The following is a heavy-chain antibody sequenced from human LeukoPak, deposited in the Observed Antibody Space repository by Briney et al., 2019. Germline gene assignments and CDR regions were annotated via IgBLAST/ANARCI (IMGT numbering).Heavy chain of an antibody. Sequence: PGGSLRLSCAASGFTFSDYYMSWIRQAPGKGLEWVSYISSSGSTIYYADSVKGRFTISRDNAKNSLYLQMNSLRAEDTALYYCAKDQGRNYYYGMDVWGQGTTVTVSS. CDR3: AKDQGRNYYYGMDV. V-gene: IGHV3-11*01. D-gene: IGHD3-10*01. J-gene: IGHJ6*02. CDR2: ISSSGSTI. CDR1: GFTFSDYY.